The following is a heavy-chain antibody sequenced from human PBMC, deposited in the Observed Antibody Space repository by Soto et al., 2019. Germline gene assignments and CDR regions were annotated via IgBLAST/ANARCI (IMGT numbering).Heavy chain of an antibody. V-gene: IGHV3-23*01. D-gene: IGHD5-12*01. Sequence: GGSLRLSCAASGFTFSSYAMSWVRQAPGKGLEGVSAISGSGGSTYYADSVKGRFTISRDNSKNTLYLQMNSLRAEDTAVYYCASRVNIVATIIYVYWGQGTLVTVSS. J-gene: IGHJ4*02. CDR1: GFTFSSYA. CDR2: ISGSGGST. CDR3: ASRVNIVATIIYVY.